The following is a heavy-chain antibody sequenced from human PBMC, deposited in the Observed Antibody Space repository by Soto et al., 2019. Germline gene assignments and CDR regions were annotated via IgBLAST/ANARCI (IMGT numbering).Heavy chain of an antibody. Sequence: GCIRLSCAASGLTFKSYWMSWVRQAPGKGLEWVANIKQDGSEKYYADSVKGRFIISRDNSKNTLYLQMNSLRAEDTAVYFCARDPWGDIVLKVLSFDIWGQGTKVTVSS. J-gene: IGHJ3*02. CDR1: GLTFKSYW. V-gene: IGHV3-7*01. CDR3: ARDPWGDIVLKVLSFDI. D-gene: IGHD2-8*01. CDR2: IKQDGSEK.